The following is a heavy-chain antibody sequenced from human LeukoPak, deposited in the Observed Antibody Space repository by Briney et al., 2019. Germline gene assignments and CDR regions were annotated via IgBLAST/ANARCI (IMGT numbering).Heavy chain of an antibody. J-gene: IGHJ6*02. Sequence: SVKVSCKASGGTFSSYAISWVRQAPGQGLEWMGGIIPIFGTANYAQKFQGRVTITADESTSTAYMELSSLRSEDTAVYFCARGRSLAARRHYSGMDVWGQGTTVTVSS. CDR3: ARGRSLAARRHYSGMDV. CDR2: IIPIFGTA. V-gene: IGHV1-69*13. CDR1: GGTFSSYA. D-gene: IGHD6-6*01.